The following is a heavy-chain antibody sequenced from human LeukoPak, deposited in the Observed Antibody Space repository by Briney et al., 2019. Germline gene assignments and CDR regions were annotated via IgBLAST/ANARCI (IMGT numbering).Heavy chain of an antibody. V-gene: IGHV3-53*01. Sequence: GGSLRLSCAASGFTVSSNYMSWARQAPGKGLEWVSVIYSGGSTYYADSVKGRFTISRDNSKNTPYLQMNSLRAEDTAVYYCARDSPMVVWGQGTLVTVSS. D-gene: IGHD3-10*01. CDR3: ARDSPMVV. J-gene: IGHJ4*02. CDR1: GFTVSSNY. CDR2: IYSGGST.